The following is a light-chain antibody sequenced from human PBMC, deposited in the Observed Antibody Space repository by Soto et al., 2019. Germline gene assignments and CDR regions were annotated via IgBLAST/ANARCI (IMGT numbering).Light chain of an antibody. J-gene: IGKJ4*01. CDR2: DAS. V-gene: IGKV1-33*01. CDR1: QDISNY. CDR3: QQYDNLPLT. Sequence: DIQMTQSPSSLSASVGDRVTITCQASQDISNYLNWYQQKPGKAPKLLIYDASNLETGVPSRFSGIGSGTDFTFTISSLRPADIATYYCQQYDNLPLTFGGGTKVEIK.